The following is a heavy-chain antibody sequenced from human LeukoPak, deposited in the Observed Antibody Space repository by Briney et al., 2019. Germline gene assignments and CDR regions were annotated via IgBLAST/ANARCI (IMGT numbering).Heavy chain of an antibody. CDR2: IYYSGST. Sequence: SETLSLTCTVSGGSVTSGTYYWSWIRQPPGKGLEWIGYIYYSGSTNYNPSLKSPVTVSVDTSKNQCSLKLSSVTTADTAVYYCTRSTNLEAFDIWGQGTMVTVSS. CDR3: TRSTNLEAFDI. J-gene: IGHJ3*02. D-gene: IGHD2-8*01. V-gene: IGHV4-61*01. CDR1: GGSVTSGTYY.